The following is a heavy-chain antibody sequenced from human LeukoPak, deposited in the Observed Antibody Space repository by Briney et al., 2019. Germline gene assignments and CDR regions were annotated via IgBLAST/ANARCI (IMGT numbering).Heavy chain of an antibody. J-gene: IGHJ6*03. CDR3: ARESGARYYMDV. Sequence: SETLSLTCAVYGGSFSGYYWSWIRQPPGKGLEWIGEINHSGSTNYNPSLKSRVTISVDTSKNQFSLKLSSVTAADTAVYYCARESGARYYMDVWGKGTTVTISS. CDR1: GGSFSGYY. CDR2: INHSGST. D-gene: IGHD3-16*02. V-gene: IGHV4-34*01.